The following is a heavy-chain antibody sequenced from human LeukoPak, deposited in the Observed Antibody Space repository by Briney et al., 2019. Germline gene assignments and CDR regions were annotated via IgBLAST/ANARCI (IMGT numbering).Heavy chain of an antibody. J-gene: IGHJ6*03. CDR1: GSTFTSYY. CDR2: INPSGGST. V-gene: IGHV1-46*01. CDR3: ARAYDILTCYSPLYYYYYMDV. D-gene: IGHD3-9*01. Sequence: ASVKVSCKASGSTFTSYYMHWVRQAPGPGLEWMGIINPSGGSTSYAQKFQGRVTMTRDTSTSTVYMELRSLRSDDTAVYYCARAYDILTCYSPLYYYYYMDVWGKGTTVTVSS.